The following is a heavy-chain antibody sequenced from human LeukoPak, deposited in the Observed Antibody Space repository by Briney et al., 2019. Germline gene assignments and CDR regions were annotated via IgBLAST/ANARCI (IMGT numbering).Heavy chain of an antibody. CDR1: GFTFSHFW. Sequence: PGGSLRLSCAASGFTFSHFWVNWVRQAPGKGLEYVSAISRNGGSTNYADSVKGRFTISRENSKNTLFLQMNSLRLEDTAIYHCVKVAHCSGGSCYLWAASDHWGQGALVTVSS. D-gene: IGHD2-15*01. V-gene: IGHV3-64D*09. CDR2: ISRNGGST. CDR3: VKVAHCSGGSCYLWAASDH. J-gene: IGHJ4*02.